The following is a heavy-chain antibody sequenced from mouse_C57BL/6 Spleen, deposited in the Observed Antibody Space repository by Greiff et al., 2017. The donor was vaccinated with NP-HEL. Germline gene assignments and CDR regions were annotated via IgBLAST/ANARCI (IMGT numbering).Heavy chain of an antibody. Sequence: VKVVESGPELVKPGASVKISCKASGYAFSSSWMNWVKQRPGKGLEWIGRIYPGDGDTNYNGKFKGKATLTADKSSSTAYMQLSSLTSEDSAVYFCARGLGQDYAMDYWGQGTSVTVSS. CDR2: IYPGDGDT. CDR1: GYAFSSSW. J-gene: IGHJ4*01. CDR3: ARGLGQDYAMDY. V-gene: IGHV1-82*01. D-gene: IGHD3-3*01.